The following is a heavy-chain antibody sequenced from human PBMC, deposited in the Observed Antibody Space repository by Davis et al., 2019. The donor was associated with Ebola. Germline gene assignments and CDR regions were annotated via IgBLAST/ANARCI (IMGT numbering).Heavy chain of an antibody. J-gene: IGHJ6*02. CDR2: ISTGNGNA. CDR1: GYIFTNHA. Sequence: ASVKVSCKASGYIFTNHAMHWVRQAPGQRLEWMGWISTGNGNARYSQKFQGRVTITRDTSATTAYMELSSLRSEDTAVYYCARLGTSADYYAMDVWGQGTTVTVAS. V-gene: IGHV1-3*04. CDR3: ARLGTSADYYAMDV.